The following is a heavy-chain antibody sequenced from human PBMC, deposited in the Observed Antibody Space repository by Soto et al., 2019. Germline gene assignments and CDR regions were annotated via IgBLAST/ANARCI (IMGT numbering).Heavy chain of an antibody. CDR1: GFALSFYT. Sequence: GGSLRLSCSASGFALSFYTMSWFRQAPGGGLEWVSTISSSGAFIYYADSVEGRFTISRDNAENSLFLQMNSLRAEDTAVYFCARVTEPFLSATAVGTRSPIDWFDPWGQGTLVTVSS. CDR2: ISSSGAFI. D-gene: IGHD6-13*01. CDR3: ARVTEPFLSATAVGTRSPIDWFDP. J-gene: IGHJ5*02. V-gene: IGHV3-21*01.